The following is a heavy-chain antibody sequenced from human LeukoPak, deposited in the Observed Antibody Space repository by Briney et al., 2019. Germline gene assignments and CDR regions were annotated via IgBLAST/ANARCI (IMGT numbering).Heavy chain of an antibody. CDR1: GYTFTGYY. V-gene: IGHV1-2*04. CDR2: INPNSGGT. D-gene: IGHD3-22*01. Sequence: ASVKVSCKASGYTFTGYYMHWVRQAPGQGLEWMGWINPNSGGTNYAQKFQGWVTMTRDTSISTAYMELSRLRSDDTAVYYCARDRGKVVVATYWYFDLWGRGTLVTVSS. CDR3: ARDRGKVVVATYWYFDL. J-gene: IGHJ2*01.